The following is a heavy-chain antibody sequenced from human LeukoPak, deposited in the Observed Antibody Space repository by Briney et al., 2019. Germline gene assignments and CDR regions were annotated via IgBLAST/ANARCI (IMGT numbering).Heavy chain of an antibody. CDR1: GYTFTGYY. Sequence: ASVKVSCKASGYTFTGYYIHWVRQAPGQGLEWMGWINPNSGGTHYAQKLQGRVTMTSDTSIATVNMELSSLRSDDTAVYYCARDHRYTGTYYGGNLDYFDYWGQGTLVSVSA. D-gene: IGHD1-26*01. J-gene: IGHJ4*02. CDR2: INPNSGGT. V-gene: IGHV1-2*02. CDR3: ARDHRYTGTYYGGNLDYFDY.